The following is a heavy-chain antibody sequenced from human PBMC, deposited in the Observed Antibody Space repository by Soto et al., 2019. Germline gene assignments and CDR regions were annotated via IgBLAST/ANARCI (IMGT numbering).Heavy chain of an antibody. CDR3: ARTSAAGKYYYGMDV. V-gene: IGHV5-51*01. D-gene: IGHD6-13*01. Sequence: GESLKISCKGSGYSFTSYWIGWVRQMPGKGLEWMGIIYPGDSDTRYSPSFQGQVTISADKSISTAYLQWSSLKASDTAMYYCARTSAAGKYYYGMDVWGQGTTFTVSS. CDR1: GYSFTSYW. CDR2: IYPGDSDT. J-gene: IGHJ6*02.